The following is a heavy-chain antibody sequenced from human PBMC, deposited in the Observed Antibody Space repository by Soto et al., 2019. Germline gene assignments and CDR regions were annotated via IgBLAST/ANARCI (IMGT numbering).Heavy chain of an antibody. Sequence: EVQLVESGGGLAKPGGSLRPSCAASGFTFSGYSMNWVRQAPGKGLEWVSSISSSSSYIYYADSVKGRFTISRDNAKNSLYLQMNSLRAEDTAVYYCARDSSWAAVTFDYWGQGTLVTVSS. V-gene: IGHV3-21*01. CDR3: ARDSSWAAVTFDY. J-gene: IGHJ4*02. CDR1: GFTFSGYS. CDR2: ISSSSSYI. D-gene: IGHD6-13*01.